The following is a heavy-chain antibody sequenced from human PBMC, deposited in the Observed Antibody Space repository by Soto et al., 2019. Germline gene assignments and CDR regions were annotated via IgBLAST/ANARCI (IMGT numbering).Heavy chain of an antibody. Sequence: QVQLVQSGAEVKKPGSSVKVSCKASGDTFTTNSLNWVRQAPGQGLEWMGGVIPVVGTTKYAQKYQDRVTITGDKSTNTAYMELSSLRSDDTAVYYCARGLLYATTYFDYWXXGTPVTVSS. V-gene: IGHV1-69*06. CDR2: VIPVVGTT. CDR1: GDTFTTNS. CDR3: ARGLLYATTYFDY. D-gene: IGHD2-8*01. J-gene: IGHJ4*02.